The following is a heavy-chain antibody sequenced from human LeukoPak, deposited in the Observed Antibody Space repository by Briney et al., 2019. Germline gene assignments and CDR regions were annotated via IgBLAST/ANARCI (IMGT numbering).Heavy chain of an antibody. CDR2: ISWNSGSI. Sequence: SLRLSCAASRFTFDDYAMHWVRQAPGKGLEWVSGISWNSGSIGCADSVKGRFTISRDNAKNSLYLQMNSLRAEDTALYYCAKDTSLYYYDSSGYMDYWGQGTLVTVSS. D-gene: IGHD3-22*01. CDR3: AKDTSLYYYDSSGYMDY. V-gene: IGHV3-9*01. J-gene: IGHJ4*02. CDR1: RFTFDDYA.